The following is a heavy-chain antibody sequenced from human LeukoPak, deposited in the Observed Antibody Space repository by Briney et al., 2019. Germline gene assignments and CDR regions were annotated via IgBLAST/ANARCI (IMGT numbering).Heavy chain of an antibody. CDR3: AKDLRRVDYYYFDY. Sequence: GGSLRLSCAASGFTVTNYAMNWVRQAPGKGLEWVSAISGSGGSTYYADSVKGRFTISRDNSKNTLYLQMNSLRAEDTAVYYCAKDLRRVDYYYFDYWGQGTLVTVSS. CDR2: ISGSGGST. V-gene: IGHV3-23*01. J-gene: IGHJ4*02. CDR1: GFTVTNYA. D-gene: IGHD2/OR15-2a*01.